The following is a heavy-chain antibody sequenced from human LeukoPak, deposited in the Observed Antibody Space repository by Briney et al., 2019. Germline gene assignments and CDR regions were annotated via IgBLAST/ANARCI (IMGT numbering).Heavy chain of an antibody. D-gene: IGHD2-2*01. Sequence: ASVKVSCKASGYTFTSYAMNWVRQAPGQGLEWMGWINTNTGNPTYAQGFTGRFVFSLDTSVSTAYLQISSLKAEDTAVYYCARDQCSTSCYRSSSWAFDYWGQGTLVTVSS. CDR2: INTNTGNP. CDR1: GYTFTSYA. CDR3: ARDQCSTSCYRSSSWAFDY. J-gene: IGHJ4*02. V-gene: IGHV7-4-1*02.